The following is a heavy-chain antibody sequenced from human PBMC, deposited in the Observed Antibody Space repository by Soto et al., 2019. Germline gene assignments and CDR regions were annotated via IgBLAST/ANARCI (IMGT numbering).Heavy chain of an antibody. J-gene: IGHJ5*02. CDR2: IIPIFGTA. D-gene: IGHD6-13*01. V-gene: IGHV1-69*13. CDR1: GGTFSSYA. Sequence: ASVKVSWQASGGTFSSYAISWVRQAPGPGLEWMGGIIPIFGTANYEQKFQGRVTITADESTSTAYMELSSLRSEDTAVYYCARVQRYSSSWYWFDPWGQGTLVTVSS. CDR3: ARVQRYSSSWYWFDP.